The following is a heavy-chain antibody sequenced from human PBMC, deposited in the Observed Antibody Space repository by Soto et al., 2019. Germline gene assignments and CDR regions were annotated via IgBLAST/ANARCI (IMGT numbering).Heavy chain of an antibody. CDR2: IYFSGST. Sequence: TLSLTCTVSGGSISSFSWSWIRQPPGKGLEWIGYIYFSGSTNYNPSLKSRVSISVDTSKNQFSLNLSSVTAADTAVYYCARGTSWSGMDVWGQGTTVTVLL. V-gene: IGHV4-59*01. CDR3: ARGTSWSGMDV. CDR1: GGSISSFS. J-gene: IGHJ6*02. D-gene: IGHD2-2*01.